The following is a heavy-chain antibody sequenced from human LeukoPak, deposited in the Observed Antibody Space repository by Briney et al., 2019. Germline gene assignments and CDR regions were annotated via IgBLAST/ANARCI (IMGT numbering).Heavy chain of an antibody. J-gene: IGHJ5*02. Sequence: ASVKVSCKTSGYTFTGYHMHRVRQAPGQGLEWMGWINPNNGGTNYAQKLQGRVTMTRDTSIGTAYMELSSLRYDDTAVYYCGLVTSGNWWFDPWGQGTLVTVSS. V-gene: IGHV1-2*02. CDR1: GYTFTGYH. CDR2: INPNNGGT. D-gene: IGHD2-21*02. CDR3: GLVTSGNWWFDP.